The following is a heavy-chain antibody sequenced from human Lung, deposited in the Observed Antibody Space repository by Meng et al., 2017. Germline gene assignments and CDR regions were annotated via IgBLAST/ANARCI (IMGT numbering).Heavy chain of an antibody. J-gene: IGHJ4*02. CDR2: ISYDGSYK. V-gene: IGHV3-30*01. D-gene: IGHD2/OR15-2a*01. CDR3: ARDLGRETYFFDY. Sequence: QVQVVAAGDGVGHPGSSLSLSCATSGFTSSTHAMHWVRQAPGKGLEWVAIISYDGSYKYYADSVQGRFTISRDNSKNTLYLQMNSLTTEDTAVYYCARDLGRETYFFDYWGQGTLVTVSS. CDR1: GFTSSTHA.